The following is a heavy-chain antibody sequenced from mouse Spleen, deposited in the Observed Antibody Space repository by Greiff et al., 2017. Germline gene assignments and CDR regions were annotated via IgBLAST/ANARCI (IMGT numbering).Heavy chain of an antibody. J-gene: IGHJ4*01. V-gene: IGHV2-9*02. CDR2: IWAGGST. CDR3: ARAYYYYAMDY. CDR1: GFSLTSYG. D-gene: IGHD6-5*01. Sequence: VQVVESGPGLVAPSQSLSITCTVSGFSLTSYGVHWVRQPPGKGLEWLGVIWAGGSTNYNSALMSRLSISKDNSKSQVFLKMNSLQTDDTAMYYCARAYYYYAMDYWGQGTSVTVSS.